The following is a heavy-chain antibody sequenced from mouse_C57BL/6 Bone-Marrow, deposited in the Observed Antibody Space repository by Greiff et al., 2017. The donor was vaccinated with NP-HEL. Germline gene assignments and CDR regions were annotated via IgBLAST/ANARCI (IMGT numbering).Heavy chain of an antibody. CDR3: ARGCYYYGSSYRWYFDV. J-gene: IGHJ1*03. D-gene: IGHD1-1*01. CDR1: GYTFTDYN. V-gene: IGHV1-18*01. Sequence: VQLKQSGPELVKPGASVKIPCKASGYTFTDYNMDWVKQSHGKSLEWIGDINPNNGGTSYNQKFKGKATLTVDKSSSTAYMELRSLTSEDTAVYYCARGCYYYGSSYRWYFDVWGTGTTVTVSS. CDR2: INPNNGGT.